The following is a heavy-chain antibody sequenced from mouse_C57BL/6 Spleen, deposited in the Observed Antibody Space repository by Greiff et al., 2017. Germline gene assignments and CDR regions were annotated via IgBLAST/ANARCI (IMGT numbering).Heavy chain of an antibody. CDR3: ARSGVKRWYFDD. J-gene: IGHJ1*03. D-gene: IGHD1-3*01. Sequence: QVQLQQSGAELVKPGASVKISCKASGYAFSSYWMHWVKQRPGKGLEWIGQIYPGDGDTNYNGKFKGKATLTADKSSSTAYMQLSSLTSEDSAVYFCARSGVKRWYFDDWGTGTTVTVSS. CDR1: GYAFSSYW. V-gene: IGHV1-80*01. CDR2: IYPGDGDT.